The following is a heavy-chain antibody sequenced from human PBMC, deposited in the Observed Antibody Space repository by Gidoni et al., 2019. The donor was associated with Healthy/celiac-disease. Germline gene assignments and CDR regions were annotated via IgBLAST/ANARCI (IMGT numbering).Heavy chain of an antibody. CDR3: ARSFPITMVRGAISFDY. J-gene: IGHJ4*02. Sequence: QVQLQQWGAGLLKPSETLSLTCAVYGGSFSGYYWSWIRQPPGKGLEWIGEINHSGSTNYNPSLKRRVTISVDTSKNQFSLKLSSVTAADTAVYYCARSFPITMVRGAISFDYWGQGTLVTVSS. CDR1: GGSFSGYY. D-gene: IGHD3-10*01. CDR2: INHSGST. V-gene: IGHV4-34*01.